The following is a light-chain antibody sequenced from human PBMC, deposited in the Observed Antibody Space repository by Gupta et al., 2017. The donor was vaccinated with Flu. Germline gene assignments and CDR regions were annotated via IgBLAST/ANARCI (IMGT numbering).Light chain of an antibody. Sequence: QFVLTQPPSASGTPGQRVTISCSGSNFNIGSNTVNWYQQLPGTAPKLLMYTDDQRPSGVPDRFSGSKSGTSGSLAITGLQSEDEADYYCAAWDDSLNALVFGGGTKLTVL. CDR2: TDD. CDR1: NFNIGSNT. V-gene: IGLV1-44*01. J-gene: IGLJ3*02. CDR3: AAWDDSLNALV.